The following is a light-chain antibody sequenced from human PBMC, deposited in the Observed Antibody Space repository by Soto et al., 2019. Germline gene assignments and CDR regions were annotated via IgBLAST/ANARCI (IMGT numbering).Light chain of an antibody. CDR2: AAS. V-gene: IGKV1-17*01. Sequence: DIQMTQSPSSLSASVGDRVTITCRASQGIGSALGWYQQKPRKAPKRLIYAASSLQSGVPSRFSGSGSGTEFTLTISSLQPEDFAISYCLQYHSYPPTFVGGTMVDIK. CDR3: LQYHSYPPT. J-gene: IGKJ4*01. CDR1: QGIGSA.